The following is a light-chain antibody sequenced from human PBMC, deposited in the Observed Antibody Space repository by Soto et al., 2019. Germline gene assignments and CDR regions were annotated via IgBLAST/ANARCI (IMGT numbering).Light chain of an antibody. J-gene: IGKJ1*01. CDR1: QGGNSH. CDR3: QQYYTYSWT. V-gene: IGKV3-15*01. CDR2: GAS. Sequence: EIVVTRSPATLSVSPGDRATLSCSSQQGGNSHLAWYQQKPGQAPRLLIYGASSRATGIPARFSGSGSGTEFTLTISSLQPDDFATYYCQQYYTYSWTFGQGTKVDIK.